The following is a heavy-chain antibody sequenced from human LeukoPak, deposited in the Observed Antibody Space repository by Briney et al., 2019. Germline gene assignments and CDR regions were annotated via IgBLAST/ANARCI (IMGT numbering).Heavy chain of an antibody. Sequence: GGSLRLSCAASGFTFSSYSMNWVRQAPGKGLEWVSGINWNGGSTSYADSVKGRFTISRDNAKNSLYLQMNSLRAEDTALYYCARGPPLKGAFDIWGQGTMVTVSS. CDR1: GFTFSSYS. CDR2: INWNGGST. V-gene: IGHV3-20*04. J-gene: IGHJ3*02. CDR3: ARGPPLKGAFDI.